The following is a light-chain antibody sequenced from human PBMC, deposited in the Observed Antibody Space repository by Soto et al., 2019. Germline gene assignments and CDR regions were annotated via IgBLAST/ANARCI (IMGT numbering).Light chain of an antibody. CDR2: YDS. J-gene: IGLJ3*02. CDR3: QLWNSSSDQGV. CDR1: NIGINA. V-gene: IGLV3-21*04. Sequence: SYELTQPPSVSVAPEKTATITCGGDNIGINAVRWYQQKPGQAPLLVVYYDSDRPSGIPERFSGSTSGNTATLTISRVEAGNEADYYCQLWNSSSDQGVFGGGTKVTVL.